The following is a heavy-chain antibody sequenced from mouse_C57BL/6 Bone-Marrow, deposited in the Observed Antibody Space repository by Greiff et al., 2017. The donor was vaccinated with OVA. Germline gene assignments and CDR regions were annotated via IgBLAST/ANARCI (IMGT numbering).Heavy chain of an antibody. Sequence: EVMLVESGGGLVQPGGSLKLSCAASGFTFSDYYMYWVRQTPEKRLEWVAYISNGGGSTYYPDTVKGRFTISRDNAKNTLYLQMSRLKSEDTAMYYCASPYDSFAYWGQGTLVTVSA. J-gene: IGHJ3*01. CDR1: GFTFSDYY. CDR3: ASPYDSFAY. CDR2: ISNGGGST. V-gene: IGHV5-12*01. D-gene: IGHD2-13*01.